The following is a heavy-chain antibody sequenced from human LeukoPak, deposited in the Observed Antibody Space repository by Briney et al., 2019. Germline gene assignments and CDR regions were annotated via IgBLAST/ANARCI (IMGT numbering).Heavy chain of an antibody. Sequence: GGSLRLSCAASGFTFSSYGMHWVRQAPGKGLEWVAVIWYDGSNKYYADSVKGRFTISRDNSKNTLYLQMNSLRAEDTAVYYCAREGIAVAGTVYWGQGTLVTVSS. CDR2: IWYDGSNK. V-gene: IGHV3-33*01. CDR3: AREGIAVAGTVY. J-gene: IGHJ4*02. CDR1: GFTFSSYG. D-gene: IGHD6-19*01.